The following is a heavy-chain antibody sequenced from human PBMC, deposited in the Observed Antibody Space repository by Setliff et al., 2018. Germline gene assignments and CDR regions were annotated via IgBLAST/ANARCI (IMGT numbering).Heavy chain of an antibody. CDR3: AREQCPDPPGYCYMDV. J-gene: IGHJ6*03. CDR2: IYYSGST. CDR1: GDSMSFSY. V-gene: IGHV4-59*12. D-gene: IGHD6-19*01. Sequence: NPSETLSLTCSVSGDSMSFSYWSWIRQPPGKGLEWIGYIYYSGSTDTHPSLNSRVSISIDTSKNQFSLKLSSVTAADTAVYYCAREQCPDPPGYCYMDVWAKGTTVTVSS.